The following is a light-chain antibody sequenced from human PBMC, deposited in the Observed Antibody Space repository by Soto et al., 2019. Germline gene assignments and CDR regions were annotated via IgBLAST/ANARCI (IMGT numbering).Light chain of an antibody. V-gene: IGLV2-14*03. CDR2: DVN. Sequence: QSALAQPASVSGSSGQSVAISSTGTSSDVGGYDFVSWYQHHPGKAPKLVIFDVNNRPSGVSNRFSGSKSGNTASLTISGLQAEDEAEYYCSSYTTRNTEVFGTGT. CDR3: SSYTTRNTEV. J-gene: IGLJ1*01. CDR1: SSDVGGYDF.